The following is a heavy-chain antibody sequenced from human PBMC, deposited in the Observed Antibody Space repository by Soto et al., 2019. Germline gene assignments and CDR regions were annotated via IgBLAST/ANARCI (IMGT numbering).Heavy chain of an antibody. CDR3: ARAIMVYAILV. CDR2: IYYSGST. CDR1: GGSISSGDYY. V-gene: IGHV4-30-4*01. J-gene: IGHJ4*02. Sequence: SETLSLTCTVSGGSISSGDYYWSWIRQPPGKGLEWIGYIYYSGSTYYNPSLKSRVTISVGTSKNQFSLKLSSVTAADTAVYYCARAIMVYAILVWGQGTLVTVSS. D-gene: IGHD2-8*01.